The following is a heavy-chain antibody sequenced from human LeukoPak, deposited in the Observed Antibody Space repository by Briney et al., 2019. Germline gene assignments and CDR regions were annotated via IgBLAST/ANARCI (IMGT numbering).Heavy chain of an antibody. Sequence: SETLSLTCTVSGGSISSGGYYWSWIRQHPGKGLEWIGYIYYSGNTNYNPSLKSRVTISVDTSKSQFSLKLSSVTAADTAIYYCTRDVIAGVQRDWGQGTLVTVSS. D-gene: IGHD6-13*01. CDR1: GGSISSGGYY. J-gene: IGHJ4*02. V-gene: IGHV4-61*08. CDR3: TRDVIAGVQRD. CDR2: IYYSGNT.